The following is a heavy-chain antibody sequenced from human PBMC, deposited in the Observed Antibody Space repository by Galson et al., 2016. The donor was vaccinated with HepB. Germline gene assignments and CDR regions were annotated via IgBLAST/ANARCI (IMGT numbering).Heavy chain of an antibody. CDR2: IHHSGSS. V-gene: IGHV4-4*02. CDR3: ARDEIIGTTGDY. D-gene: IGHD1-7*01. CDR1: GDSVISNNW. Sequence: SETLSLTCAVSGDSVISNNWWSWVRQPPGKGLEWIGEIHHSGSSNYNPSLKSRVTMSVDKSKNQFSLRLTSVTVADAAVYYCARDEIIGTTGDYWGQGTLVTVSS. J-gene: IGHJ4*02.